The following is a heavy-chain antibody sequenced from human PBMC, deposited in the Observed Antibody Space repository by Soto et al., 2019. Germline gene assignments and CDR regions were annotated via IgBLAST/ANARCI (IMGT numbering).Heavy chain of an antibody. CDR2: INPKTGDT. Sequence: SVNVDCRTSGYALTGYYLNWVRQAPGRGLEWVGWINPKTGDTNNAQKFQGRVTMTTDTYISKGYMELSGLKSDDTAVYYCVTGDHLVRWGQGTRVTGSS. J-gene: IGHJ4*02. CDR1: GYALTGYY. CDR3: VTGDHLVR. V-gene: IGHV1-2*02. D-gene: IGHD6-6*01.